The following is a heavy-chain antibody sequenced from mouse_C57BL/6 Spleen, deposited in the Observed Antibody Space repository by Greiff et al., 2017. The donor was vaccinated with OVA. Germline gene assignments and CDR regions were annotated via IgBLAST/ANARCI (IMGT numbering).Heavy chain of an antibody. CDR2: ISSGGSYT. Sequence: DVMLVESGGDLVKPGGSLKLSCAASGFTFSSYGVSWVRQTPDKRLEWVATISSGGSYTYYPDSVKGRFTISRDTAKNTLYLQMSSLKSEDTAMYYCARIDYYGSSSYFDYWGQGTTLTVSS. D-gene: IGHD1-1*01. CDR1: GFTFSSYG. CDR3: ARIDYYGSSSYFDY. V-gene: IGHV5-6*02. J-gene: IGHJ2*01.